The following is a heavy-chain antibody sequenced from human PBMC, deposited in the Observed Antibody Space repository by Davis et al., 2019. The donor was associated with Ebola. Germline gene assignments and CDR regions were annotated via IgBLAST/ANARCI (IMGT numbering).Heavy chain of an antibody. D-gene: IGHD1-26*01. V-gene: IGHV3-15*07. J-gene: IGHJ4*02. CDR3: TTGVFGWELLGEDY. Sequence: GESLKISCAASGFTFSNAWMNWVRQAPGKGLEWVGRIKSKTDGGTTDYAAPVKGRFTISRDDSKNTLYLQMNSLKTEDTAVYYCTTGVFGWELLGEDYWGQGTLVTVSS. CDR1: GFTFSNAW. CDR2: IKSKTDGGTT.